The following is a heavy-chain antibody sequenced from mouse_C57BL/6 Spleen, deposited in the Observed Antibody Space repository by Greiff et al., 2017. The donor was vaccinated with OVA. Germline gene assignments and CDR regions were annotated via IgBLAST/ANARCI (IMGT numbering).Heavy chain of an antibody. CDR3: AMNYDGYAMDY. D-gene: IGHD2-4*01. CDR1: GYTFTSYW. Sequence: VQLQQPGAELVRPGSSVKLSCKASGYTFTSYWMDWVKQRPGQGLEWIGNIYPSDSETHYNQKFKDKATLTVDKSSSTAYMQLSSLTSEDSAVYYCAMNYDGYAMDYWGQGTSVTVSS. V-gene: IGHV1-61*01. CDR2: IYPSDSET. J-gene: IGHJ4*01.